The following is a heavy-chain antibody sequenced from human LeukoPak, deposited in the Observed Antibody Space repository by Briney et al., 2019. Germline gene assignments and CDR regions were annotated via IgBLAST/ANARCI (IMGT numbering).Heavy chain of an antibody. CDR3: ARVESSGSGSYDY. J-gene: IGHJ4*02. V-gene: IGHV4-39*07. CDR2: IFYSGST. CDR1: GGSISSYY. Sequence: SSETLSLTCTVSGGSISSYYWGWIRQPPGKGLEWIGSIFYSGSTYYSPSLKSRVTISVDTSKNQFSLKLSSVTAADTAVYYCARVESSGSGSYDYWGQGTLVTVSS. D-gene: IGHD3-10*01.